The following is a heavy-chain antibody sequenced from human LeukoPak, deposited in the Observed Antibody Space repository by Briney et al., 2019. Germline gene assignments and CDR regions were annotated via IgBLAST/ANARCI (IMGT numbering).Heavy chain of an antibody. CDR3: ARVVRQQLDRVYYFDY. J-gene: IGHJ4*02. CDR1: GFTFSDYY. V-gene: IGHV3-11*01. D-gene: IGHD6-13*01. CDR2: ISSSGGTI. Sequence: GGSLRLSCAASGFTFSDYYMSWIRQAPGKGLEWVSYISSSGGTIYYADSVKGRFTISRDNAKNSLYLQMNSLRAEDTAVYYCARVVRQQLDRVYYFDYWGQGTLVTVSS.